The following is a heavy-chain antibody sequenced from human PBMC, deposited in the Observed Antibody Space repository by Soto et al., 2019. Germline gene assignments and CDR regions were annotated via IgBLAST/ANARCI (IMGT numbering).Heavy chain of an antibody. V-gene: IGHV3-9*01. D-gene: IGHD3-16*01. J-gene: IGHJ3*02. CDR1: GFTFGDYG. Sequence: EVPLVESGGGLVQPGRSLRLACAASGFTFGDYGMHWVRQVPGKGLEWVSGISWNGVKTDYADSVKGRFTISRDNAESTLYLQMNSLRVEDTALYYCTKTPLGNHGSVDIWGQGTMVTVSS. CDR2: ISWNGVKT. CDR3: TKTPLGNHGSVDI.